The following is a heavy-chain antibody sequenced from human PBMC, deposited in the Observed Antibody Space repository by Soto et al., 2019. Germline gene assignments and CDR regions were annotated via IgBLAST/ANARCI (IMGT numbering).Heavy chain of an antibody. Sequence: QVQLVQSGAEVKKPGASVKVSCKASGYTFTSYGISWVRQAPGQGLEWMGWISAYNGNTNYAQKLQGRVTMTTDTATSTAYMELRSLRSDDTAVYYCARDRGVAYCGGDCYSEIDYWCQGTLVTVSS. V-gene: IGHV1-18*01. CDR1: GYTFTSYG. CDR3: ARDRGVAYCGGDCYSEIDY. D-gene: IGHD2-21*02. J-gene: IGHJ4*02. CDR2: ISAYNGNT.